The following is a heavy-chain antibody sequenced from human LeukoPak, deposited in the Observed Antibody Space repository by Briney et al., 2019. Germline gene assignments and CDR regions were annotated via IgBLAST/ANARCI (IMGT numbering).Heavy chain of an antibody. J-gene: IGHJ5*02. Sequence: SETLSLTCAVYGGSFSDYSWTWIRQPPGKGLEWIGEINHSGGTNHNPSLMSRVIMSVDTSKNQFSLKLSSVTAADTAVYYCARRRGSGSYYFFISNWFDPWGQGTLVTVSS. CDR3: ARRRGSGSYYFFISNWFDP. CDR1: GGSFSDYS. CDR2: INHSGGT. D-gene: IGHD3-10*01. V-gene: IGHV4-34*01.